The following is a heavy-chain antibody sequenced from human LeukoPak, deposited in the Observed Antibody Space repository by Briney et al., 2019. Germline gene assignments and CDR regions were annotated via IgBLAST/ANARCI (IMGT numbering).Heavy chain of an antibody. V-gene: IGHV4-34*01. D-gene: IGHD3-9*01. CDR1: GGSFSGYY. Sequence: SETLSLTCAVYGGSFSGYYWSWIRQPPGKGLEWIGEINHSGSTNYNPSLKSRVTISVDKSKNQFSLKLSSVTAADTAVYYCARTYYDILTGYYMPLDVWGQGTTVTVSS. CDR2: INHSGST. J-gene: IGHJ6*02. CDR3: ARTYYDILTGYYMPLDV.